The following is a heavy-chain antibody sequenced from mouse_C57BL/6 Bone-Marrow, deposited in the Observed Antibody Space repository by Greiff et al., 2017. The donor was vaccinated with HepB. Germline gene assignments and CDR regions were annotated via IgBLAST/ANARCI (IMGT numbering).Heavy chain of an antibody. CDR1: GFTFSSYA. CDR2: ISDGGSYT. V-gene: IGHV5-4*03. J-gene: IGHJ4*01. Sequence: EVKLVESGGGLVKPGGSLKLSCAASGFTFSSYAMSWVRQTPEKRLEWVATISDGGSYTYYPDNVKGRFTISRDNAKNNLYLQMSHLKSEDTAMYYCARYYERYYAMDYWGQGTSVTVSS. D-gene: IGHD2-4*01. CDR3: ARYYERYYAMDY.